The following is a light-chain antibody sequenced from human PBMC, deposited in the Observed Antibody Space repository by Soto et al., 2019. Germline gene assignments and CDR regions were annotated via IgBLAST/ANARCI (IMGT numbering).Light chain of an antibody. J-gene: IGKJ1*01. CDR2: GAS. CDR3: QQYYNWRT. Sequence: EIVMTQSPATLSVSPGERATLSCRASQSVSSSLAWYQLKPGQAPRLLIYGASTRATGIPARFSGSGSGTVFTLTISSLQSEDFAVYYCQQYYNWRTFGQGTKVDIK. V-gene: IGKV3-15*01. CDR1: QSVSSS.